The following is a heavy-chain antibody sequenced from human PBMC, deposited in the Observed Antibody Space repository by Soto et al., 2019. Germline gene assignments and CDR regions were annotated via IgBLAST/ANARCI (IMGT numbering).Heavy chain of an antibody. V-gene: IGHV4-34*01. J-gene: IGHJ4*02. Sequence: SETLSLTCAVYGGSFSGYYWSWIRQPPGKGLEWIGEINHSGSTNYNPSLKSRVTISVDTSKNQFSLKLSSVTAADTAVYYCARGARYYDFWSGYYRPYYFDYWGQGTLVT. D-gene: IGHD3-3*01. CDR3: ARGARYYDFWSGYYRPYYFDY. CDR2: INHSGST. CDR1: GGSFSGYY.